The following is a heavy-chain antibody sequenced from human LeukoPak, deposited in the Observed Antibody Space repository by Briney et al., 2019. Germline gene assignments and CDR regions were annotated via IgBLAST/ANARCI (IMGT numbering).Heavy chain of an antibody. J-gene: IGHJ4*02. Sequence: SETLSLTCAVYGGSFSGYYWSWIRQPPGKGLEWIGEINHSGSTNYNPSLKSRVTISVDTSKNQFSLKLSSVTAADTAVYYCARGLTVVTPPDYWGQGTLVTVSS. V-gene: IGHV4-34*01. CDR2: INHSGST. D-gene: IGHD4-23*01. CDR3: ARGLTVVTPPDY. CDR1: GGSFSGYY.